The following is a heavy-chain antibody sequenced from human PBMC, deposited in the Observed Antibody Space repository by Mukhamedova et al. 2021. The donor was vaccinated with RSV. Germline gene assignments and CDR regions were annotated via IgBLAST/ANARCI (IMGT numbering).Heavy chain of an antibody. Sequence: WVGWINAGNGNTKYSQKFQGRVTITRDTSASTAYMELSSPRSEDTAVYYCARGLSSGSGLDPWGQGTLVTVSS. J-gene: IGHJ5*02. CDR2: INAGNGNT. CDR3: ARGLSSGSGLDP. D-gene: IGHD6-19*01. V-gene: IGHV1-3*01.